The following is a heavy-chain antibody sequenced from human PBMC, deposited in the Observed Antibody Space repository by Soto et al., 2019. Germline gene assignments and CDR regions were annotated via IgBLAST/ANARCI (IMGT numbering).Heavy chain of an antibody. CDR1: EFTFTSYG. D-gene: IGHD2-15*01. CDR3: AKDRGKRQCSAPSCRLGMDV. CDR2: ISNDGTNK. J-gene: IGHJ6*02. Sequence: PGGSLRLSCEASEFTFTSYGMHWVRQAPGKGLEWVAVISNDGTNKYYGDSVKGRFTISRDNSRNTLYLQMKSLRAEDTAVYYCAKDRGKRQCSAPSCRLGMDVWGQGTTVTVSS. V-gene: IGHV3-30*18.